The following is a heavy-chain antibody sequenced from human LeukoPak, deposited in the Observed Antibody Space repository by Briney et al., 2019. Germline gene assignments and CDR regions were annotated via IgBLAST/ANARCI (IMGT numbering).Heavy chain of an antibody. CDR3: ARERRYYYDSSGPLGY. D-gene: IGHD3-22*01. Sequence: GGSLRPSCAASGFTFTTNAMSWVRQAPGKGLEWVSAISGRTGATYYADSVKGRFTISRDNSKNTLYLQMNRLRAEDTAVYYCARERRYYYDSSGPLGYWGQGTLVTVSS. CDR1: GFTFTTNA. V-gene: IGHV3-23*01. J-gene: IGHJ4*02. CDR2: ISGRTGAT.